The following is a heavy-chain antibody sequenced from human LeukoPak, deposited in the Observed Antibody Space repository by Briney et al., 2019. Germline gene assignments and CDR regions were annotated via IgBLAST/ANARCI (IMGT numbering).Heavy chain of an antibody. J-gene: IGHJ4*01. Sequence: GGSLRLSCAASGFTFSSYAMSWVRQAPGKGLEWVSAISGSGGSTYYADSVKGRFTISRDNSKNTLYLQMNSLRAEDTAVYYCAKDPYYDSSGYYLGVFDYWGQEPWSPSPQ. CDR2: ISGSGGST. CDR1: GFTFSSYA. V-gene: IGHV3-23*01. D-gene: IGHD3-22*01. CDR3: AKDPYYDSSGYYLGVFDY.